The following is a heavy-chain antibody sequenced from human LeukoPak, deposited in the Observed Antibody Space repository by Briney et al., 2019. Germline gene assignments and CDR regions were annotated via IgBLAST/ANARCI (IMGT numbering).Heavy chain of an antibody. CDR2: ISSSGSTI. CDR1: GFTFSDYY. CDR3: AKDVSQGRLLSAAAATTAFDY. D-gene: IGHD6-13*01. J-gene: IGHJ4*02. Sequence: GSLRLSCAASGFTFSDYYMSWIRQAPGKGLEWVSYISSSGSTIYYADSVKGRFTISRDNSKNTLYLQMNSLRAEDTALYYCAKDVSQGRLLSAAAATTAFDYWGQGTLVTVSS. V-gene: IGHV3-11*01.